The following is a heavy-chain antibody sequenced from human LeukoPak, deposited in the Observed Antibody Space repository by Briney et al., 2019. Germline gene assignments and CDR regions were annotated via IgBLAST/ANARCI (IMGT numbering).Heavy chain of an antibody. J-gene: IGHJ3*02. V-gene: IGHV1-69*04. Sequence: SVKVSCKASGGTFSSYAISWVRQAPGQGLEWMGRIIPILGIANYAQKFQGRVTITADKSTSTAYMELSSLRSEDTAVYYCARVFGRESNAFDIWGRGTMVTVSS. CDR2: IIPILGIA. D-gene: IGHD3-10*01. CDR1: GGTFSSYA. CDR3: ARVFGRESNAFDI.